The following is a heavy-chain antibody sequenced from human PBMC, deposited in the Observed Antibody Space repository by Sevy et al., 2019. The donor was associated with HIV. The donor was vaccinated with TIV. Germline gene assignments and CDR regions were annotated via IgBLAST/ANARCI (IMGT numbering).Heavy chain of an antibody. CDR3: VKDRCSDAGWPREYFEH. V-gene: IGHV3-30*02. J-gene: IGHJ4*02. D-gene: IGHD2-15*01. CDR1: GFSFSSYG. CDR2: VHFDGNEK. Sequence: GGSLRLSCAASGFSFSSYGMHWVRQPLGKGLEWVAFVHFDGNEKWYADSGKGRFTISRDNSKSTIFLQMDSRRIEDTAIYYCVKDRCSDAGWPREYFEHWGQGTLVTVSS.